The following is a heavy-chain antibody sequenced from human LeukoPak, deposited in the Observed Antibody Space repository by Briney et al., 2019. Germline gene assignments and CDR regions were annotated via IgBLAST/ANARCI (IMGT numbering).Heavy chain of an antibody. CDR1: GFTFSSYS. CDR2: ISSSSSYI. J-gene: IGHJ3*01. Sequence: PGGSLRLSCAASGFTFSSYSMNWVRQAPGKGLEWVSSISSSSSYIYYADSVKGRFTISRDNAKNSLYLQMNSLRAEDTAVYYCARETDTAMADDAFDFWGQGTMVTVSS. D-gene: IGHD5-18*01. CDR3: ARETDTAMADDAFDF. V-gene: IGHV3-21*01.